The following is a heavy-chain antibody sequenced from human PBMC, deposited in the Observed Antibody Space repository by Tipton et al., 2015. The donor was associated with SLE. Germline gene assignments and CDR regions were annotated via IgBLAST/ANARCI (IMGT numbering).Heavy chain of an antibody. J-gene: IGHJ1*01. D-gene: IGHD5-12*01. V-gene: IGHV4-34*01. CDR1: GGSFSGYY. Sequence: TLSLTCAVYGGSFSGYYWSWIRQPPGKGLEWIGEINHSGSTNYNPSLKGRVTISVDTSKNQFSLKLSSVTAADTAVYYCATGYDFQTGWFQHWGQGTLVTVSS. CDR3: ATGYDFQTGWFQH. CDR2: INHSGST.